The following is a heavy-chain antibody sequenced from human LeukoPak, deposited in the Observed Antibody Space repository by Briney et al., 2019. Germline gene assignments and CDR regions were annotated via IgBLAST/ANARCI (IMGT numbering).Heavy chain of an antibody. Sequence: VASVKVSCKASGYTITGYYMHWVRQAPGQGLEWMGWINPNSGGTNYAQKFQGRVTMTRDTSISTAYMELSRLRSDDTAVYYCARVAYSYGTNWFDPWGQGTLVTVSS. V-gene: IGHV1-2*02. CDR2: INPNSGGT. D-gene: IGHD5-18*01. J-gene: IGHJ5*02. CDR3: ARVAYSYGTNWFDP. CDR1: GYTITGYY.